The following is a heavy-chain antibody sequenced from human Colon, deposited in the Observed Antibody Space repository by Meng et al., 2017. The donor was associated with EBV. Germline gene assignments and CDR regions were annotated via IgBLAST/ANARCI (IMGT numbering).Heavy chain of an antibody. V-gene: IGHV4-31*03. CDR1: GGSVSSGGYS. CDR3: ARVSSGWDYFDY. Sequence: HVQLQESAPDLVKPSQSLSRTCTVSGGSVSSGGYSWTWIRPHPGKGLEWFGHIYYSGSTFYNPSLKRRVIISIDTSKNQFSLNLRSVTAADTAVYYCARVSSGWDYFDYWGQGTLVTVSS. J-gene: IGHJ4*02. CDR2: IYYSGST. D-gene: IGHD6-19*01.